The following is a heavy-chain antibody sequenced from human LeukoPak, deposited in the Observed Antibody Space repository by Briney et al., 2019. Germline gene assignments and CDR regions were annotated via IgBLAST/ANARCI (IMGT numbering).Heavy chain of an antibody. CDR1: GGSISSGGYS. CDR2: IYHSGST. Sequence: PSETLSLTCAVSGGSISSGGYSWSWIRQPPGKGLEWIGYIYHSGSTYYNPSLKSRVTISVDRSKNQFSLKLSSVTAADTAVYYCASGSIVVVPAAPPVFDLWGRGTLVTVSS. CDR3: ASGSIVVVPAAPPVFDL. J-gene: IGHJ2*01. D-gene: IGHD2-2*01. V-gene: IGHV4-30-2*01.